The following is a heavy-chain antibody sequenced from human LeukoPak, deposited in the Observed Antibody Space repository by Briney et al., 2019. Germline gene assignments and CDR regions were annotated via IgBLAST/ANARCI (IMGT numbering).Heavy chain of an antibody. CDR3: ARESGYSSSWYYGY. CDR2: IKQDGSEK. D-gene: IGHD6-13*01. V-gene: IGHV3-7*01. J-gene: IGHJ4*02. Sequence: VGSLRLSCAASGFTFSSYWMSWVRQAPGKGLEWVANIKQDGSEKYYVDSVKGRFTISRDNAKNSLYLQMNSLRAEDTAVYYCARESGYSSSWYYGYWGQGTLVTVSS. CDR1: GFTFSSYW.